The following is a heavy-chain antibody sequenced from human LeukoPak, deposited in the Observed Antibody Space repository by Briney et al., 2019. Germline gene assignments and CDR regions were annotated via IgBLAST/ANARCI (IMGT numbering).Heavy chain of an antibody. V-gene: IGHV1-18*01. Sequence: ASVKVSCKASGYTFTSYGISWVRQAPGQGLEWMGLISACNGNTNYTQKLQGRVTITTDTSTSTAYMWCSSLRANYTAVCYCARDGWFGELLSQKSFDYWGQGTLVTVSS. CDR2: ISACNGNT. D-gene: IGHD3-10*01. J-gene: IGHJ4*02. CDR3: ARDGWFGELLSQKSFDY. CDR1: GYTFTSYG.